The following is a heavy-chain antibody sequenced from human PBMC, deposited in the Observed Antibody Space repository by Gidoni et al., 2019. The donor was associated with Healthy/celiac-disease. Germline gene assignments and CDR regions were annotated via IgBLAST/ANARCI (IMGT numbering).Heavy chain of an antibody. CDR2: IKQDGSEK. D-gene: IGHD2-15*01. CDR1: GFTFSSYW. CDR3: ARRYCSGGSCYSVFGY. V-gene: IGHV3-7*03. J-gene: IGHJ4*02. Sequence: EVQLVESGGGLVQPGGSLRLSCAASGFTFSSYWMSWVRQAPGKGLAWVANIKQDGSEKYYVDSVKGRLTISRDNAKNSLYLQMNSLRAEDTAVYYCARRYCSGGSCYSVFGYWGQGTLVTVSS.